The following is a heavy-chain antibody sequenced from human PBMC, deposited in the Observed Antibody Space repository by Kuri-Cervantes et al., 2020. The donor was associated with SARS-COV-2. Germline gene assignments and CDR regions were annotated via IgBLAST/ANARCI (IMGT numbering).Heavy chain of an antibody. J-gene: IGHJ4*02. Sequence: GGSLRLSCAASGFTFSSYGMHWVRQAPGKGLEWVAVISYDGSNKYYADSVKGRFTISRDNSKNTLYLQMNSLRAEDTAVYYCAINLEKWELLLGVLNFAYWGQGTMVTVSS. V-gene: IGHV3-30*03. CDR2: ISYDGSNK. D-gene: IGHD1-26*01. CDR3: AINLEKWELLLGVLNFAY. CDR1: GFTFSSYG.